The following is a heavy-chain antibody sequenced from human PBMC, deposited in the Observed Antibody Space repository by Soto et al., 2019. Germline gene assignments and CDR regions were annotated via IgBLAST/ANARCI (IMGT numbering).Heavy chain of an antibody. J-gene: IGHJ4*01. CDR1: GDSVSSNSAG. D-gene: IGHD1-26*01. V-gene: IGHV6-1*01. Sequence: SQTLSLTCAITGDSVSSNSAGWSWVRQSPSRGLEWLGRTYYRSKWYYEYAVSVRGRITINPETSKNQYSLQLNSVTPEDTAVYFCARGEQYSGRISDYWGQGTLVNVSS. CDR2: TYYRSKWYY. CDR3: ARGEQYSGRISDY.